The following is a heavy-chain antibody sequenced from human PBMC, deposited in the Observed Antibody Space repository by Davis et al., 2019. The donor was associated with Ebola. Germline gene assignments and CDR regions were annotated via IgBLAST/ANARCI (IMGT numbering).Heavy chain of an antibody. V-gene: IGHV1-18*01. CDR1: GYTVTSYG. Sequence: ASVKVSCKTSGYTVTSYGISWVRQAPGQGLEWMGWISFYNGNTNYAQKFQERVTMTTDTSTSTAYMELRSLRSDDTAVYYCARDRDFWMDVWGQGTTVTVSS. CDR2: ISFYNGNT. J-gene: IGHJ6*02. CDR3: ARDRDFWMDV. D-gene: IGHD3-3*01.